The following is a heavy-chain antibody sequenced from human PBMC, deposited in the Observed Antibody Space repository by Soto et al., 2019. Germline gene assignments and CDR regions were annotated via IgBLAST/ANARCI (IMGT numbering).Heavy chain of an antibody. V-gene: IGHV4-39*01. J-gene: IGHJ2*01. Sequence: QLQLQESGPGLVRPSETLSLTCTVSGGPISSSSYYWGWIRQAPGKGLEWLATIYYTGYPYHNPYPKTHVTISVDTCKDQFSLKLTSVTAADTPLYYCARSAIATHWFFDLWGRGTLVTVSS. CDR2: IYYTGYP. D-gene: IGHD5-18*01. CDR3: ARSAIATHWFFDL. CDR1: GGPISSSSYY.